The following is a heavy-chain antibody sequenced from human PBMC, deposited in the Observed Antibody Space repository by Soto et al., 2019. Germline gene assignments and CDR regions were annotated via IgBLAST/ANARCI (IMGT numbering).Heavy chain of an antibody. CDR1: GFTLSDNW. D-gene: IGHD6-25*01. V-gene: IGHV3-74*03. J-gene: IGHJ4*02. Sequence: EVLLVESGGGLVQPGGSLRLSCAASGFTLSDNWIHWVRRAPGKGLVWVSRINSDGSSVTYADSVKGRFTLSRDNAKNTWFLQMDSLRVEDTAMYYCVRAPEQRPFDYWGQGTLVTVSS. CDR3: VRAPEQRPFDY. CDR2: INSDGSSV.